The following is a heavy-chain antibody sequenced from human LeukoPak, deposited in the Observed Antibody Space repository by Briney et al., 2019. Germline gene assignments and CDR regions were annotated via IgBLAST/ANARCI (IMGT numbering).Heavy chain of an antibody. V-gene: IGHV1-18*01. J-gene: IGHJ6*03. CDR3: ARGKVEWLAYYYYYMDV. D-gene: IGHD3-3*01. Sequence: ASVKVSCKASGYTFTSYGISWVRQAPGQGLEWMGWISAYNGNTNYAHKLQGRVTMTTDTSTSRAYMELRSLRSDDTAVYYCARGKVEWLAYYYYYMDVWGKGTTVTVSS. CDR2: ISAYNGNT. CDR1: GYTFTSYG.